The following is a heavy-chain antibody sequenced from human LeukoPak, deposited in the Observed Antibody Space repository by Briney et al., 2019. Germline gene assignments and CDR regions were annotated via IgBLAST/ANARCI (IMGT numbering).Heavy chain of an antibody. J-gene: IGHJ3*02. CDR3: AREQPLFAFDI. CDR2: ISSSSSYI. D-gene: IGHD5-18*01. V-gene: IGHV3-21*01. Sequence: GGSLRLSCAASGFTFSSYSMNWVRQAPGKGLEWVSSISSSSSYIYYADSVKGRFTISRDNAKNSLYLQMNSLRAEDTAVYCCAREQPLFAFDIWGQGTMVTVSS. CDR1: GFTFSSYS.